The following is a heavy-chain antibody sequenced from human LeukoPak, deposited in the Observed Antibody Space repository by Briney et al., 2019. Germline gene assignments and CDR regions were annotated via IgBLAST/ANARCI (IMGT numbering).Heavy chain of an antibody. CDR2: ISGSGGST. J-gene: IGHJ4*02. V-gene: IGHV3-23*01. Sequence: GRSLRLSCAASGFTFSSYGMHWVRQAPGKGLEWVSAISGSGGSTYYADSVKGRFTISRDNSKNTLYLQMNSLRAEDTAVYYCARGLVTPDYWGQGTLVTVSS. D-gene: IGHD4-23*01. CDR1: GFTFSSYG. CDR3: ARGLVTPDY.